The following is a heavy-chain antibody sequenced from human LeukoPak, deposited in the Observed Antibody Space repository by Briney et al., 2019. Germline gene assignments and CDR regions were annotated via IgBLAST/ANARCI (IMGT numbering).Heavy chain of an antibody. J-gene: IGHJ4*02. D-gene: IGHD3-22*01. CDR3: AKMDSDSSGFFSN. CDR1: GYSFTTYG. CDR2: ISVYNGNT. V-gene: IGHV1-18*01. Sequence: ASVKVSCKASGYSFTTYGISWLRQAPGHGLEWIAWISVYNGNTNYADKVRGRVLVTTDISATTAYLELKSLRYDDTGVYYCAKMDSDSSGFFSNWGQGTPVTVSS.